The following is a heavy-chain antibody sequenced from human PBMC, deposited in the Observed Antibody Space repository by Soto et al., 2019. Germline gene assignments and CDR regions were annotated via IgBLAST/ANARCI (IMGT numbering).Heavy chain of an antibody. D-gene: IGHD6-13*01. CDR3: ARDIRGIAAAGNALDV. J-gene: IGHJ3*01. Sequence: QVPLQESGPGLVKPSQTLSLTCTVSGDSIRSGGYYWSWIRQQPGKGLEWIGYIYYTGSTYYNPSLKSRLTISVDTSKNQYSLKLGSVTAADTAVYYCARDIRGIAAAGNALDVWGQGTMVTVTS. CDR1: GDSIRSGGYY. V-gene: IGHV4-31*03. CDR2: IYYTGST.